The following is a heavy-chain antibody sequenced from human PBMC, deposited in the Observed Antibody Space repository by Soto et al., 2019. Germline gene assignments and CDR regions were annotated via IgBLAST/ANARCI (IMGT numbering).Heavy chain of an antibody. Sequence: ASVKVSCKASGYTFTSYGISWVRQAPGQGLEWMGWINPNSGGTNYAQKFQGWVTMTRDTSISTAYMELSRLRSDDTAVYYCARGSGAAAGPNDAFDIWGQGTMVTVSS. V-gene: IGHV1-2*04. J-gene: IGHJ3*02. CDR3: ARGSGAAAGPNDAFDI. CDR1: GYTFTSYG. D-gene: IGHD6-13*01. CDR2: INPNSGGT.